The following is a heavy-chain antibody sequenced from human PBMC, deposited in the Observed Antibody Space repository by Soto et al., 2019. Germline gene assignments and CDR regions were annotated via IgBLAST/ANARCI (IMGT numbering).Heavy chain of an antibody. Sequence: SSTXSLAWTFSGVSGVDGRYYWSWLRQPPGKGLEWIGHIYHSGSTIYNPSLKSRVTISIDTSKSQFSLNLNSMTAADTAVYYCDGYKWKYYLDPWGQGHLVTV. CDR1: GVSGVDGRYY. CDR3: DGYKWKYYLDP. CDR2: IYHSGST. V-gene: IGHV4-61*01. D-gene: IGHD1-7*01. J-gene: IGHJ5*02.